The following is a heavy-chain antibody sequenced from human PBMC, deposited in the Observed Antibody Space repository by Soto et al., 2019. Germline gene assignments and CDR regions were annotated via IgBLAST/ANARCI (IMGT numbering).Heavy chain of an antibody. CDR1: GFTFSSYA. J-gene: IGHJ6*02. D-gene: IGHD2-15*01. CDR2: ISYDGSNR. V-gene: IGHV3-30-3*01. CDR3: ARDHSWVLVWSYGMDV. Sequence: QVQLVESGGGVVQPGRSLRLSCAASGFTFSSYAMHWVRQAPGKGLEWVAVISYDGSNRYYADSVKGRFTISRDNSKHALYLQMNSLRAEDTAVYYCARDHSWVLVWSYGMDVWGQGTTVTVSS.